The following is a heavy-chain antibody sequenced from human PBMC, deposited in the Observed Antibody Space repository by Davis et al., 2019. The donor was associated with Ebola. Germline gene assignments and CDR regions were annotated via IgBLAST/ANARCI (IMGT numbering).Heavy chain of an antibody. V-gene: IGHV1-18*01. CDR3: AKDSSSWAYYDSAGYPFDH. CDR2: IIAYNGQI. CDR1: GYTFTSYG. D-gene: IGHD6-13*01. J-gene: IGHJ4*02. Sequence: ASVKVSCKTSGYTFTSYGISWLRQAPGQGLEWMGWIIAYNGQIKYAQKFEGRVTMTTDTSTNTGYMELRSLKSDDTAMYYCAKDSSSWAYYDSAGYPFDHWGQGTLVTVSS.